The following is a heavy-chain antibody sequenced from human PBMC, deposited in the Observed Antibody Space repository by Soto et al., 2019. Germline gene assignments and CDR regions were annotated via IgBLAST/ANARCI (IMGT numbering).Heavy chain of an antibody. J-gene: IGHJ4*02. Sequence: SETLSLTCAVYGGSFSGYYWSWIRQPPGKGLEWIGYIYYSGSTYYNPSLKSRVTISVDTSKNQFSLKLSSVTAADTAVYYCARVVVVPAAMGPYFDYWGQGNLVTVS. D-gene: IGHD2-2*01. CDR1: GGSFSGYY. CDR2: IYYSGST. V-gene: IGHV4-34*09. CDR3: ARVVVVPAAMGPYFDY.